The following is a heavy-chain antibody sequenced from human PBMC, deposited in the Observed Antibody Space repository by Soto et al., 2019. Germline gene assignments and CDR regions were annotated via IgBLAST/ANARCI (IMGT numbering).Heavy chain of an antibody. V-gene: IGHV1-18*01. CDR3: ARARGDTAMGPTYYYYYYMDV. Sequence: GGPVEVSFQAFGYTLSRYGISWGGQAPGQGAEWLGWISAYNGNTNYAQKLQGRVTMTTDTSTSTAYMELRSLRSDDTAVYYCARARGDTAMGPTYYYYYYMDVWGKGTTVTVSS. CDR1: GYTLSRYG. CDR2: ISAYNGNT. J-gene: IGHJ6*03. D-gene: IGHD5-18*01.